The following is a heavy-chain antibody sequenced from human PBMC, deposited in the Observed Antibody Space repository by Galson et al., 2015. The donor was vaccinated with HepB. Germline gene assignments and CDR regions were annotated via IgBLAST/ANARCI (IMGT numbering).Heavy chain of an antibody. D-gene: IGHD6-19*01. CDR2: INPNSGGT. CDR1: GYTFTGSY. V-gene: IGHV1-2*02. Sequence: SVKVSCKASGYTFTGSYIHWVQQAPGQGLEWMGWINPNSGGTNYAQKFQGRVTMTRDTSITTAYMELSRLRSDDTAVYYCARGLSVVSGPSGWYGGWFDPWGQGTLVTVSS. J-gene: IGHJ5*02. CDR3: ARGLSVVSGPSGWYGGWFDP.